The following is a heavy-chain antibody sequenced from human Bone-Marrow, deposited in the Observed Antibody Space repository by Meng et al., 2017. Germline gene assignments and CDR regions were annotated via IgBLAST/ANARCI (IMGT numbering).Heavy chain of an antibody. Sequence: QGQLVQSGAELKKPGPSVQVSCKASGYTFPAYWLHWVRRAPGQGLEWMGRINPKSGDTHYAQRFQGRVTMTGATSISTAYMELSGLRSDDTAMYYCARDEDISAAGKLFGDYWGQGTLVTVSS. J-gene: IGHJ4*02. CDR2: INPKSGDT. V-gene: IGHV1-2*06. D-gene: IGHD6-13*01. CDR1: GYTFPAYW. CDR3: ARDEDISAAGKLFGDY.